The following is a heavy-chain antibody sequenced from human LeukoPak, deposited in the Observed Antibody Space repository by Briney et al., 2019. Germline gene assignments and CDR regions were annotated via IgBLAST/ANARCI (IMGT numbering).Heavy chain of an antibody. CDR3: ARPPRYGSGSYYKRGYYFDY. CDR1: GGSISSSNW. V-gene: IGHV4-4*02. D-gene: IGHD3-10*01. CDR2: IYHSGST. Sequence: SETLSLTCAVSGGSISSSNWWSWVRQPPGKGLEWIGEIYHSGSTNYNPSLKSRVTISVDTSKNQFSLKLSSVTAADTAVYYCARPPRYGSGSYYKRGYYFDYWGQGTLVTVSS. J-gene: IGHJ4*02.